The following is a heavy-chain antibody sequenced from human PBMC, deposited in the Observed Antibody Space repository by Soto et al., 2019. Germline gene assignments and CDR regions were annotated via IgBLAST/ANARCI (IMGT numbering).Heavy chain of an antibody. CDR3: ARYAAEVTMFFDQ. CDR2: ISGSSGSK. D-gene: IGHD3-10*02. CDR1: GCIFNDYY. J-gene: IGHJ4*02. V-gene: IGHV3-11*06. Sequence: SGGSLRLSCAASGCIFNDYYMSWIRQAPGKGLEWLSNISGSSGSKKYADAGKGRFTISRDNAKKSLYLEMHSLRAEDTAMYYCARYAAEVTMFFDQWGQGTLVTVSS.